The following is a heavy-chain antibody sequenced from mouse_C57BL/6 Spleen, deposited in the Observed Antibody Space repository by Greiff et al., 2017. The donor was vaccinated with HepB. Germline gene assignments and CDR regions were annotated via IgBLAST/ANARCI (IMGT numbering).Heavy chain of an antibody. CDR2: IYPRDGST. CDR1: GYTFTSYD. CDR3: ARSGDSSGYIWFAY. D-gene: IGHD3-2*02. V-gene: IGHV1-85*01. Sequence: QVQLQQSGPELVKPGASVKLSCKASGYTFTSYDINWVKQRPGRGLEWIGWIYPRDGSTKYNEKLKGKATLTVDTSSSTAYMELHSLTSEDSAVYFCARSGDSSGYIWFAYWGQGTLVTVSA. J-gene: IGHJ3*01.